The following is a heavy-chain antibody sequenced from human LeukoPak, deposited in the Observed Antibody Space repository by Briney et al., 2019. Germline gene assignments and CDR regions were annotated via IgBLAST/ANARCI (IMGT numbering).Heavy chain of an antibody. CDR1: VYTFTNYH. V-gene: IGHV1-8*03. D-gene: IGHD2-21*02. Sequence: ASVNVSFTASVYTFTNYHINWVRQASGQGLEWMTWINPDTGDKGYARKFQDRVTITTDTSISTAYMELSSLSSEDTAVYFCARTTSMTASGYDYWGQGTLVTVSS. CDR2: INPDTGDK. CDR3: ARTTSMTASGYDY. J-gene: IGHJ4*02.